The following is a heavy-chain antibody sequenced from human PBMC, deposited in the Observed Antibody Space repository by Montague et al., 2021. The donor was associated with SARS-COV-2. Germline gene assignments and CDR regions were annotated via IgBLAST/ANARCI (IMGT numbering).Heavy chain of an antibody. V-gene: IGHV4-34*01. J-gene: IGHJ3*02. CDR2: IYHSGST. Sequence: SETLSLTCAVYGGSFSAHYWSWIRQPPGKGLEWIGEIYHSGSTNYNPSLKSRVTISVDTSKNQFSLKLRSVTAADTAVYYCARGRSLLWWCPCRFDIWGQGTMVTVSS. D-gene: IGHD2-21*01. CDR3: ARGRSLLWWCPCRFDI. CDR1: GGSFSAHY.